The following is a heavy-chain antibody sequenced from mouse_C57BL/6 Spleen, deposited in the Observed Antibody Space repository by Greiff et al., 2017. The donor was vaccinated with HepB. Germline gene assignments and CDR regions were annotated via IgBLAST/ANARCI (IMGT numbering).Heavy chain of an antibody. CDR1: GYAFSSSW. CDR2: IYPGDGDT. V-gene: IGHV1-82*01. D-gene: IGHD1-1*01. J-gene: IGHJ1*03. CDR3: ATYYYGSSYDWYFDV. Sequence: QVQLQQSGPELVKPGASVKISCKASGYAFSSSWMNWVKQRPGKGLEWIGRIYPGDGDTNYNGKFKGKATLTADKSSSTAYMQLSSLTSEDSAVYFCATYYYGSSYDWYFDVWGTGTTVTVSS.